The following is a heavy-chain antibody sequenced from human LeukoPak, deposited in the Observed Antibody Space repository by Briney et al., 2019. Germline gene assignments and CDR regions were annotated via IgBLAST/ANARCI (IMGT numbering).Heavy chain of an antibody. J-gene: IGHJ4*02. D-gene: IGHD1-20*01. CDR2: INHSGST. CDR1: GGSFSGYY. Sequence: PSETLSLTCAVYGGSFSGYYWSWIRQPPGKGLEWIGEINHSGSTNYNPSLKSRVTISVDTSKNQFSLKLSSVTAADTAVYYCARGSGITGTTGAYWGQGTLVTVSS. V-gene: IGHV4-34*01. CDR3: ARGSGITGTTGAY.